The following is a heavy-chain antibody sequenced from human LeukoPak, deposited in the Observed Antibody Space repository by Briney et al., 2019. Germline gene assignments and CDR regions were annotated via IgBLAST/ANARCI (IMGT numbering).Heavy chain of an antibody. Sequence: SETLSLTCTVSGGSISSYYWSWLRQPPGKGLEWVGYIYYGGSTNYNPSLKSRVTISVDTSKNQFSLKLSSVTAADTAVYYCATLTYCGGDCYYFDYWGQGTLVTVSS. D-gene: IGHD2-21*02. CDR3: ATLTYCGGDCYYFDY. CDR2: IYYGGST. V-gene: IGHV4-59*01. J-gene: IGHJ4*02. CDR1: GGSISSYY.